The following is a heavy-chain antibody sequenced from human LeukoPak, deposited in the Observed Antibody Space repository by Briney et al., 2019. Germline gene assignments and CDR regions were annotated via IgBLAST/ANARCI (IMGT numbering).Heavy chain of an antibody. V-gene: IGHV3-7*01. Sequence: PGGSLRLSCAASGFTFSSYAMSWVRQAPGKGLEWVANIKQDGSEKYYVDSVKGRFTISRDNAKNSLYLQMNSLRAEDTAVYYCARDQKYYYDSSGYGYWGQGTLVTVSS. CDR2: IKQDGSEK. CDR1: GFTFSSYA. D-gene: IGHD3-22*01. CDR3: ARDQKYYYDSSGYGY. J-gene: IGHJ4*02.